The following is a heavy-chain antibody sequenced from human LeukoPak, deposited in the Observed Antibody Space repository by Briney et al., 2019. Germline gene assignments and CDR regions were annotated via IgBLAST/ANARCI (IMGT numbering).Heavy chain of an antibody. CDR1: GFTFSSYS. V-gene: IGHV3-48*02. Sequence: GGSLRLSCAASGFTFSSYSMNWVRQSPGKGLEWVSYISRGRPTVHYADSVRGRFTISRDNAKNSLYLQMNSLRDEDTAVYYCVRDPEALDYWGQGALVTVSS. CDR2: ISRGRPTV. CDR3: VRDPEALDY. J-gene: IGHJ4*02.